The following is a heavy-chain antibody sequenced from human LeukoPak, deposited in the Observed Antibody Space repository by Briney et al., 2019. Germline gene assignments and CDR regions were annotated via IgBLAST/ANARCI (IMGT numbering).Heavy chain of an antibody. Sequence: PSETLSLTCTVSGGSISIYYWSWIRQPPGKGMEWVGYIYYSGNTNYNPSLKSRVTISVDTSKNQFSLKLSSVTAADTAVYYCARHSSYDILTGYLEGWFDPWGQGTLVTVSS. V-gene: IGHV4-59*08. CDR2: IYYSGNT. CDR1: GGSISIYY. J-gene: IGHJ5*02. D-gene: IGHD3-9*01. CDR3: ARHSSYDILTGYLEGWFDP.